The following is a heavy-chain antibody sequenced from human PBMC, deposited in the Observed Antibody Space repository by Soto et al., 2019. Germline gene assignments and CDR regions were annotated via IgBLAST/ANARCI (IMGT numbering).Heavy chain of an antibody. CDR3: AKDSAVPYYDILTGYFWFEP. V-gene: IGHV3-23*01. Sequence: EVQLLESGGGLVQPGGSLRLSCAASGFTFSSYAMSWVRQAPGKGLEWVSAISGSGGSTYYADSVKGRFTISRDNSKNTLYLQMNSLRAEDTAVYYCAKDSAVPYYDILTGYFWFEPWGQGTLVTVSS. CDR2: ISGSGGST. CDR1: GFTFSSYA. J-gene: IGHJ5*02. D-gene: IGHD3-9*01.